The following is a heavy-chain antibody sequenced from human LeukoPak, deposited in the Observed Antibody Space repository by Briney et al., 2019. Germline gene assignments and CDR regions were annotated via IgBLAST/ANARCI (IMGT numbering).Heavy chain of an antibody. CDR2: ISDSGGST. CDR1: GFTFSNLA. J-gene: IGHJ4*02. V-gene: IGHV3-23*01. Sequence: GGSLRLSCVASGFTFSNLAMGWVRQAPGKGLEWVSAISDSGGSTYYADSVKGRFTISRDNSKNTLYLQMNSLRAEDTAVYYCAKGFVFFDYWGQGTLVTVSA. CDR3: AKGFVFFDY. D-gene: IGHD2-15*01.